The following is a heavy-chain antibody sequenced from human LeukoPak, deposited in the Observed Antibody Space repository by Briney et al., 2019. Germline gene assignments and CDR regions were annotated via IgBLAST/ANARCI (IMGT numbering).Heavy chain of an antibody. D-gene: IGHD3-9*01. CDR2: IYSGGST. V-gene: IGHV3-53*01. Sequence: PGGSLRLSCAASGFTVSSNYMSWVRQAPGKGLEWVSVIYSGGSTYYADSVKGRFTISRDNSKNTLYLQMNSLRAEDTAVYYCARGVGDILTGYHYYFDYWGQGTLVTVSS. CDR1: GFTVSSNY. J-gene: IGHJ4*02. CDR3: ARGVGDILTGYHYYFDY.